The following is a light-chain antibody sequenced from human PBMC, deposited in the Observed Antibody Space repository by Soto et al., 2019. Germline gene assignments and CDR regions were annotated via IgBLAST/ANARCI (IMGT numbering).Light chain of an antibody. Sequence: AIQITQSPSSLSASVGDRGSITCRSKQGIRNELSWFQQRPGNAPTLLISAAPRLQSGVPSRFSGRGSGTDFTLTISSLQPEDFATYYCLQDYDYPRTLSQGTKVDIK. CDR3: LQDYDYPRT. CDR1: QGIRNE. V-gene: IGKV1-6*01. CDR2: AAP. J-gene: IGKJ1*01.